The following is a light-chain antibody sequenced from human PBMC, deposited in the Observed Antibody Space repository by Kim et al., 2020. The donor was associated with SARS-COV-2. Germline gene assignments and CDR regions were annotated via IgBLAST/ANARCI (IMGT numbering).Light chain of an antibody. CDR1: RLRSYY. CDR3: QSRDSGGNVV. CDR2: GRN. V-gene: IGLV3-19*01. Sequence: SSELTQDPAMSVSLGQTVRITCQGDRLRSYYATWYQQKPRQAPLLVIFGRNNRPSGIPDRFSGSTSGNTDSLNISGAQAEDEADFYCQSRDSGGNVVFGGGTQLTVL. J-gene: IGLJ2*01.